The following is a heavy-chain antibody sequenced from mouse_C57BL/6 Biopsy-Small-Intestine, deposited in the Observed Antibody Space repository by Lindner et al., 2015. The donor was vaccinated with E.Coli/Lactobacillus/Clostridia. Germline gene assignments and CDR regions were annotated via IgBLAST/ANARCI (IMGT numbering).Heavy chain of an antibody. D-gene: IGHD1-1*01. CDR1: GYTFTTYW. V-gene: IGHV1-7*01. J-gene: IGHJ2*01. CDR2: INPSSGYS. CDR3: ARHSIYFGSSSFDY. Sequence: VQLQESGAELAKPGASVKPSCKASGYTFTTYWMHWVKQRPGQGLEWIGYINPSSGYSEYNQKFKDKATLTADKSSTTAYMQLSSLTYEDSAVYHCARHSIYFGSSSFDYWGQGTTLTVSS.